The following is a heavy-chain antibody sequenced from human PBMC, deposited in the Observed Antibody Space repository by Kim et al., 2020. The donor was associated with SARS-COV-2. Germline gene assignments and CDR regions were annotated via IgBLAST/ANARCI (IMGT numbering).Heavy chain of an antibody. Sequence: GGSLRLSCAASGFSFSDYNMNWVRQAPGKGLEWVSYISSTSSLIHYADSVKGRFTISRDNAQSSLYLRLNSLRDEDTAVYYCARGESGSFDQWGQGTLVTVSS. CDR3: ARGESGSFDQ. CDR1: GFSFSDYN. J-gene: IGHJ4*02. CDR2: ISSTSSLI. D-gene: IGHD3-3*01. V-gene: IGHV3-48*02.